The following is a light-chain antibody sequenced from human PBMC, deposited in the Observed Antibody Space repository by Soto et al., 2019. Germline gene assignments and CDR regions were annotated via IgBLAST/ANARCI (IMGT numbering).Light chain of an antibody. Sequence: EIVMTPSPATLSVSPGERATLSCRASQSVSSNLAWYQQKPGQAPRLLIHDASTRATGIPARFSGSGSGTEFTLTISSLQSEDFAVYYCQQYNYWPTFGQGTKVEIK. V-gene: IGKV3-15*01. CDR1: QSVSSN. CDR3: QQYNYWPT. J-gene: IGKJ1*01. CDR2: DAS.